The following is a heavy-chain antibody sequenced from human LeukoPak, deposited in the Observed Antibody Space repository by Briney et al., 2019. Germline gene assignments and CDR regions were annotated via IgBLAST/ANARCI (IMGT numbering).Heavy chain of an antibody. J-gene: IGHJ2*01. CDR3: ARGARGERWLVYWYFDL. Sequence: ASVKVSCKASGYTFTGYFMHWVRQAPGQGLEWMGWINPNSGGTNYAQKFQGRVTITRNTSISTAYMELSSLRSEDTAVYYCARGARGERWLVYWYFDLWGRGTLVTVSS. D-gene: IGHD6-19*01. CDR2: INPNSGGT. V-gene: IGHV1-2*02. CDR1: GYTFTGYF.